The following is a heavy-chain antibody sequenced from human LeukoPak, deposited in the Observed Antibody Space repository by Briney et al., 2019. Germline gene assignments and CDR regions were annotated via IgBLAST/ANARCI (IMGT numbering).Heavy chain of an antibody. CDR2: ISGSGGST. CDR3: ANLHVDTAMVTGY. CDR1: GFTFSTYA. V-gene: IGHV3-23*01. D-gene: IGHD5-18*01. J-gene: IGHJ4*02. Sequence: PGGSLRLSCAASGFTFSTYAMTWVRQAPGKGLEWVSAISGSGGSTYYADSVKGRFTISRDNSKNTLYLQMNSLRAEDTAVYYCANLHVDTAMVTGYWGQGTLVTVSS.